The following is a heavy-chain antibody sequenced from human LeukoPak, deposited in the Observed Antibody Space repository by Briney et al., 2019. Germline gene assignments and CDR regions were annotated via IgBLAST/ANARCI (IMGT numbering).Heavy chain of an antibody. V-gene: IGHV3-23*01. D-gene: IGHD3-10*01. CDR1: GFTFSSYA. J-gene: IGHJ4*02. Sequence: PGGSLRLSCAASGFTFSSYAMSWVRQAPGKGLEWVSAISGSGGSTYYADSVKGRFTISRDNSKNTLYLQMNSLRAEDTAVYYCAKDRITMVRGAIQFDHWGQGTLVTVSS. CDR2: ISGSGGST. CDR3: AKDRITMVRGAIQFDH.